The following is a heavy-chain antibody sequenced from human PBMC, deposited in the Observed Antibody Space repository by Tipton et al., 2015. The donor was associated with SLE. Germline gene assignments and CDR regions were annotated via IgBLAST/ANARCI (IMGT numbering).Heavy chain of an antibody. J-gene: IGHJ1*01. Sequence: TLSLTCTVSGGSISSHYWSWIRQPPGKGLEWIGYIYYSGSTNYNPSLKSRVTISVDTSKNQFSLKLSSVTAADTAVYYCARVGEGYGLQHWGQGTLVTVSS. D-gene: IGHD1-1*01. CDR2: IYYSGST. CDR1: GGSISSHY. CDR3: ARVGEGYGLQH. V-gene: IGHV4-59*11.